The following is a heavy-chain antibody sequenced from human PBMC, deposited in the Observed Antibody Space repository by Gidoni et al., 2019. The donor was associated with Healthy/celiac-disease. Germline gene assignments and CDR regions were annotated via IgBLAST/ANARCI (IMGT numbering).Heavy chain of an antibody. CDR2: IYYSGST. Sequence: QLQLQESGPGLVKPSETLSLTCTVSGGSISSSSYYWGWIRQPPGKGLEWIGSIYYSGSTYYNPSLKSRVTISVDTSKNQCSLKLSSVTAADTAVYYCARDGYSYGNYDYWGQGTLVTVSS. CDR3: ARDGYSYGNYDY. CDR1: GGSISSSSYY. J-gene: IGHJ4*02. V-gene: IGHV4-39*07. D-gene: IGHD5-18*01.